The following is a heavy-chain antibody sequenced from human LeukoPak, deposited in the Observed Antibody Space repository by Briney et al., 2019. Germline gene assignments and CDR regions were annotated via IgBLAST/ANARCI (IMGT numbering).Heavy chain of an antibody. D-gene: IGHD6-6*01. J-gene: IGHJ4*02. Sequence: PGGSLRLSCAASGFSFNTYSMNWVRQTPGKGLEWVSSISDSGSNTYYADSVTGRFTISRDNSKNTVYLQLNSLRAEDTAIYSCANSYSSSSAFYFDYWGQGTLVTVSS. CDR1: GFSFNTYS. V-gene: IGHV3-23*01. CDR3: ANSYSSSSAFYFDY. CDR2: ISDSGSNT.